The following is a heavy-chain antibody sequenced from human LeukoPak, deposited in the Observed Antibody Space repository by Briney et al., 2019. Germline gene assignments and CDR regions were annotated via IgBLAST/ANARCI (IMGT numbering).Heavy chain of an antibody. CDR3: ASHYDSSGYYPLTLSGNFDY. CDR1: GGTFSSYA. J-gene: IGHJ4*02. Sequence: GASVKVSCKASGGTFSSYAISWVRQAPGRGLEWMGGIIPIFGTANYAQKFQGRVTITADESTSTAYMELSSLRSEDTAVYYCASHYDSSGYYPLTLSGNFDYWGQGTLVTVSP. CDR2: IIPIFGTA. V-gene: IGHV1-69*13. D-gene: IGHD3-22*01.